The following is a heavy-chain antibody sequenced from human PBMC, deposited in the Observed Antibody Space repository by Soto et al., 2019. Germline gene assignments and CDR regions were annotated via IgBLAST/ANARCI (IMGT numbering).Heavy chain of an antibody. J-gene: IGHJ4*02. Sequence: SETLSLTCTVSGGSISSYYWSWIRQPPGKGLEWIGFMHNSGSTKYNPSLKSRVTISADTSKNQFSLKLSSVTAADSAVYYCARGHYDFWSGYFATIDYWGQGTLVTVSS. CDR3: ARGHYDFWSGYFATIDY. D-gene: IGHD3-3*01. V-gene: IGHV4-59*08. CDR2: MHNSGST. CDR1: GGSISSYY.